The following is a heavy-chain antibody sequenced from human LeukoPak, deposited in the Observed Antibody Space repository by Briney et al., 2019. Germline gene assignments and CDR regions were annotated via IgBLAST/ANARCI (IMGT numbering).Heavy chain of an antibody. V-gene: IGHV3-53*01. D-gene: IGHD1-7*01. CDR3: ARANWNFDWFDP. CDR2: IYSGGST. J-gene: IGHJ5*02. CDR1: GFTVSSNY. Sequence: PGGSLRLSCAASGFTVSSNYMSWVRQAPGKGLEWVSVIYSGGSTYYADSAKGRFTISRDNSKNTLYLQMNSLRAEDTAVYYCARANWNFDWFDPWGQGTLVTVSS.